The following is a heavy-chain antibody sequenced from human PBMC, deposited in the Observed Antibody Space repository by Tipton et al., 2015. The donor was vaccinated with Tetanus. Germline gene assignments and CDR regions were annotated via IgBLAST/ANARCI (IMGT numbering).Heavy chain of an antibody. D-gene: IGHD3-10*01. Sequence: TLSLTCAVYGGSFSGYYWSWLRQPPGKGLEWIGEINHSGSTNYNPSLKSRVTISEDTSKNQLSLKLSSVTAADTAVYYRASHYGSGSDDAFDIWGQGTMVTVSS. V-gene: IGHV4-34*01. J-gene: IGHJ3*02. CDR3: ASHYGSGSDDAFDI. CDR2: INHSGST. CDR1: GGSFSGYY.